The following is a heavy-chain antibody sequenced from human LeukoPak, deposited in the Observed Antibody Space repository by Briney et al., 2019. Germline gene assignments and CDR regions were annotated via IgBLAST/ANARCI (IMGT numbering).Heavy chain of an antibody. CDR3: ARLKFGGASDY. D-gene: IGHD3-16*01. CDR2: IKQDGSEK. J-gene: IGHJ4*02. CDR1: GFTFSSYW. Sequence: GGSLRLSCAASGFTFSSYWMSWVRQAPGKGLEWVANIKQDGSEKYYVDSVKGRSTISRDNAKNSLYLQMNSLRAGDTAVYYCARLKFGGASDYWGQGTLVTLSS. V-gene: IGHV3-7*01.